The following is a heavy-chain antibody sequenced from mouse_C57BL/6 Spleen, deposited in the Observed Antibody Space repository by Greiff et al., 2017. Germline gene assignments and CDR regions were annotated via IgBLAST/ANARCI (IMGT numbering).Heavy chain of an antibody. CDR3: TRDYYGRPYWYFDV. Sequence: VKLVESGAELVRPGASVTLSCKASGYTFTDYEMHWVKQTPVHGLEWIGAIDPATGGTAYNQKFKGKAILTADKSSSTAYMELRSLTSEDSAVYYCTRDYYGRPYWYFDVWGTGTTGTVSS. CDR2: IDPATGGT. J-gene: IGHJ1*03. D-gene: IGHD1-1*01. V-gene: IGHV1-15*01. CDR1: GYTFTDYE.